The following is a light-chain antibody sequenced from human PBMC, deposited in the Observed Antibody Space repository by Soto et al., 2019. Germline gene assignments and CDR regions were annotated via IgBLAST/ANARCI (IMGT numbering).Light chain of an antibody. CDR1: QSVSSY. J-gene: IGKJ4*01. V-gene: IGKV3-11*01. CDR3: QQRSNWPLT. CDR2: DAS. Sequence: EIVLTQSPATLSLSPGERATLSCRASQSVSSYLAWYQQKPGQAPRLLIYDASNRATGIPARFSGSGSGTDFTLTISSLEPEGFAVYYCQQRSNWPLTFCGGTKVEIK.